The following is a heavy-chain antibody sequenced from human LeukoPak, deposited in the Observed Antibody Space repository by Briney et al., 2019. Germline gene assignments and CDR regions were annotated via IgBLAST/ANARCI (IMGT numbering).Heavy chain of an antibody. D-gene: IGHD3-16*02. V-gene: IGHV4-59*01. CDR3: ARAYSSYPYYFDS. CDR1: GGSISTFY. J-gene: IGHJ4*02. Sequence: PSETLSLTCTVSGGSISTFYWTWIRQPPGKGLEWIGSIYYSGTTNYTPSLKSRVTISVDTSKNKFFLMVSSVAAADTAVYYCARAYSSYPYYFDSWGQGTLVTVSS. CDR2: IYYSGTT.